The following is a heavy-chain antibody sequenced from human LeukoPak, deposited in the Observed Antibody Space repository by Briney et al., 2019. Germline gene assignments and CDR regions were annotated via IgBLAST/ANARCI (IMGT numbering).Heavy chain of an antibody. CDR3: ARSGRGVITA. Sequence: SETLSLTCAVYGGSFSGYYWSWIRQPPGKGLEWIGEINHSGSTNYNPSLKSRVTISVDTSKNHFSLKLSSVTAADTAVYYCARSGRGVITAWGQGTLVTVSS. V-gene: IGHV4-34*01. CDR2: INHSGST. J-gene: IGHJ5*02. CDR1: GGSFSGYY. D-gene: IGHD3-10*01.